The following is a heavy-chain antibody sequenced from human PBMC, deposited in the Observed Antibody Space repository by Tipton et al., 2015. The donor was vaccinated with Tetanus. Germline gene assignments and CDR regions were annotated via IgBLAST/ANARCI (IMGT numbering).Heavy chain of an antibody. CDR1: GFTFSSYA. CDR2: ISYDGSNK. Sequence: SLRLSCAASGFTFSSYAMHWVRQAPGKGLEWVAVISYDGSNKYYADSVKGRFTISRDNSKNTLYLQMNSLRAEDTAVYYCARDALYSGSYYGDWFDPWGQGTLVTVSS. CDR3: ARDALYSGSYYGDWFDP. J-gene: IGHJ5*02. V-gene: IGHV3-30-3*01. D-gene: IGHD1-26*01.